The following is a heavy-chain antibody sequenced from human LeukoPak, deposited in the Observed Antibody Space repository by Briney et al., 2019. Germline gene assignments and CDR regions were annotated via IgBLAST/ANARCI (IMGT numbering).Heavy chain of an antibody. D-gene: IGHD5-12*01. Sequence: PSETLSLTCTVSGVSISSSNSYWGWIRQPPGKGLEWIGSIYYSGNTYYNASLKSQVSISIDTSKNQFSLKLSSVTAADTAVYYCARMRMVGTISRLFDYWGQGTLVTVSS. J-gene: IGHJ4*02. CDR2: IYYSGNT. V-gene: IGHV4-39*01. CDR3: ARMRMVGTISRLFDY. CDR1: GVSISSSNSY.